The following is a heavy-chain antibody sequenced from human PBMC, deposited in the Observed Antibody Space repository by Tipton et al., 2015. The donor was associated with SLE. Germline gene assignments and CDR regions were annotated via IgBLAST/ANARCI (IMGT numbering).Heavy chain of an antibody. J-gene: IGHJ3*02. V-gene: IGHV4-59*01. D-gene: IGHD6-19*01. CDR2: IYYSGST. CDR3: ARDPLAYSSGWYGAFDI. Sequence: TLSLTCTVSGGSISSYYWSWIRQPPGKGLEWIGYIYYSGSTNYNPSLKSRVTISVDTSKNQFSLKLSSVTAADTAVYYCARDPLAYSSGWYGAFDIWGQGTMVTVSS. CDR1: GGSISSYY.